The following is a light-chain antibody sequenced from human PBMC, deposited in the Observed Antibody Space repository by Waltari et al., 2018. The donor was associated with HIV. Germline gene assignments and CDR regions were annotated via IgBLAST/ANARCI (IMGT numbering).Light chain of an antibody. J-gene: IGKJ4*01. CDR3: QQASSFPHT. V-gene: IGKV1-12*01. CDR1: ESIGDL. CDR2: SAS. Sequence: IQMTQSPSCVSASIGDTVPISCRANESIGDLLAWYQQRPGEAPRLLVYSASRRECGVPSKFFAFGADTEFTLTITGLESEDFATYYCQQASSFPHTFGGGTKV.